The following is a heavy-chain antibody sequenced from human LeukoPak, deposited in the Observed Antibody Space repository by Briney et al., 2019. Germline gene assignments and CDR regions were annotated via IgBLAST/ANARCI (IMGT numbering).Heavy chain of an antibody. D-gene: IGHD2-15*01. CDR1: GFTFSSYG. J-gene: IGHJ6*02. Sequence: PGRSLRLSCAASGFTFSSYGMHWVRQAPGKGLEWVAVISYDGSNKYYADSVKGRFTISRDNSKNTLYLQMNSLRAEDTAVYYCARGYCSGGSCYAYYYYYGMDVWGQGTTVTVSS. CDR2: ISYDGSNK. CDR3: ARGYCSGGSCYAYYYYYGMDV. V-gene: IGHV3-30*03.